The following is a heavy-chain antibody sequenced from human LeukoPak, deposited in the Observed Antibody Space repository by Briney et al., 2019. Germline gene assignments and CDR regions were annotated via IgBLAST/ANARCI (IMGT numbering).Heavy chain of an antibody. J-gene: IGHJ6*02. CDR3: ARLLRSFDRSPLYYYYAMDV. CDR1: GFTFTSYA. Sequence: PGGSLRLSCAASGFTFTSYAMHWVRQAPGKGLEWVALISYDGSSKSYADSVKGRFTISRDNSKNTLYLQMNSLRAEDTAMYYCARLLRSFDRSPLYYYYAMDVWGQGTTVTVYS. V-gene: IGHV3-30*04. CDR2: ISYDGSSK. D-gene: IGHD3-9*01.